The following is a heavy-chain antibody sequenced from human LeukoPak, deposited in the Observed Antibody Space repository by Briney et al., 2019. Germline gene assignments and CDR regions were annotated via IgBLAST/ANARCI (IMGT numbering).Heavy chain of an antibody. J-gene: IGHJ4*02. D-gene: IGHD2-21*02. CDR3: AKGQSVVVTAPIDY. Sequence: GGSLRLSCAASGFTFSSYAMSWVRQAPGKGLEWVSAISGSGGSTYYADSVKDRFTISRDNSKNTLYLQMNSLRAEDTAVYYCAKGQSVVVTAPIDYWGQGTLVTVSS. V-gene: IGHV3-23*01. CDR1: GFTFSSYA. CDR2: ISGSGGST.